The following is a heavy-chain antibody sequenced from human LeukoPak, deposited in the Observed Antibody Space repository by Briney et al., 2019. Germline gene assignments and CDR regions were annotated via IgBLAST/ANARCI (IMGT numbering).Heavy chain of an antibody. CDR3: ARDTHDYYYSSGYPYFDY. V-gene: IGHV3-21*01. CDR1: GFTFSSYS. Sequence: TGGSLRLSCAASGFTFSSYSMNWVRQAPGKGLEWVSSISSSSSYIYYADSVKGRFTISRDNAKNSLYLQMNSLRAEDTAVYYCARDTHDYYYSSGYPYFDYWGQGTLVTVSS. D-gene: IGHD3-22*01. J-gene: IGHJ4*02. CDR2: ISSSSSYI.